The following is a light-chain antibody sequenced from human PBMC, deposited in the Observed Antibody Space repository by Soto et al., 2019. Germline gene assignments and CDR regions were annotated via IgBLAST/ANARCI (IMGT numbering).Light chain of an antibody. Sequence: QSVLTQPPSVSAAPGQKVTISCSGSSSNIGNNYVSWYQQLPGTAPKLLIYDSNKRPSGIPDRFSGSKSGTSATLGITGLQTGDEAGYYCGTWDNSLSAVVFGGGTKLTFL. CDR2: DSN. CDR3: GTWDNSLSAVV. V-gene: IGLV1-51*01. J-gene: IGLJ2*01. CDR1: SSNIGNNY.